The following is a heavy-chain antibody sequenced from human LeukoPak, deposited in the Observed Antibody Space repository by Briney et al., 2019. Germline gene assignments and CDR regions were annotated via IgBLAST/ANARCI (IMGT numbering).Heavy chain of an antibody. CDR1: GFSFKDYG. D-gene: IGHD2-2*01. V-gene: IGHV3-30*02. Sequence: PGGSLRLSCAASGFSFKDYGMHWVRQAPGKGLEWEAFIQYNGNDKYYADSVKGRFTISRDNSKNTLYLQMNSLRAEDTAVYYCARAPTVLVGYCSSASCQADYWGQGTLVTVSS. CDR3: ARAPTVLVGYCSSASCQADY. J-gene: IGHJ4*02. CDR2: IQYNGNDK.